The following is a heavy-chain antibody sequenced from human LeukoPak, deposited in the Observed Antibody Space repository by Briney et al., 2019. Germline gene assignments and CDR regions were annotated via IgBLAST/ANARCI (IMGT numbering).Heavy chain of an antibody. D-gene: IGHD3-9*01. CDR2: MYPGDSDT. CDR3: ARGLTGYSWDY. Sequence: GESLKISFKGSGYSFSTYWIGWVRQMPGKGLEWMGIMYPGDSDTRYSPSFQGQVTISADKSISTAYLQWSSLKASDTAMYYCARGLTGYSWDYWGQGTLVTVSS. V-gene: IGHV5-51*01. J-gene: IGHJ4*02. CDR1: GYSFSTYW.